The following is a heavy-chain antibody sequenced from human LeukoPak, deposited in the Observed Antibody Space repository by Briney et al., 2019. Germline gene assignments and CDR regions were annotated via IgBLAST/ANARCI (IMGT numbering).Heavy chain of an antibody. CDR3: ASGFGEFIFDY. J-gene: IGHJ4*02. Sequence: GGSLRLSCAVSGFTFNSFWMSWVRQAPGKGLGWVANIKQDGSEKYYVDSVKGRFTISRDNAKNSLYLQMNSLRAEDTAVYYCASGFGEFIFDYWGQGTLVTVSS. D-gene: IGHD3-10*01. CDR1: GFTFNSFW. V-gene: IGHV3-7*03. CDR2: IKQDGSEK.